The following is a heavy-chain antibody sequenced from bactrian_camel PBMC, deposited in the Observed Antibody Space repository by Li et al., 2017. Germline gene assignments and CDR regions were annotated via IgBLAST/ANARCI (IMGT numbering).Heavy chain of an antibody. CDR1: GLTFLHSC. D-gene: IGHD6*01. CDR2: LDRAWNT. Sequence: DVQLVESGGGSVQAGGSLRLSCAASGLTFLHSCAAWFRQVPGKGREGITTLDRAWNTMYLDSVKGRFTISRDNAKNELYLEMTSLKSEDTALCYCATGYGSSSLSTPRGQGTQVTVS. J-gene: IGHJ4*01. CDR3: ATGYGSSSLSTP. V-gene: IGHV3S42*01.